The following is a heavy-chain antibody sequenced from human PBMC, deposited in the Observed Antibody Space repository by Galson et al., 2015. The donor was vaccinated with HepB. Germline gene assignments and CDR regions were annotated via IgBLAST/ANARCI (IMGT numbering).Heavy chain of an antibody. CDR3: AKDLPLWFGEFLDAFDI. V-gene: IGHV3-23*01. J-gene: IGHJ3*02. D-gene: IGHD3-10*01. CDR2: ISGSGGST. Sequence: SLRLSCAASGFTFSSYAMSWVRQAPGKGLEWVSAISGSGGSTYYADSVKGRLTISRDNSKNTLYLQMNSLRAEDTAVYYCAKDLPLWFGEFLDAFDIWGQGTMVTVSS. CDR1: GFTFSSYA.